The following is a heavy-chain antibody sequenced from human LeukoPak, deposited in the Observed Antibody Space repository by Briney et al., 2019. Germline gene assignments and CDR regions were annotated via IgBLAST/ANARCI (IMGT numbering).Heavy chain of an antibody. V-gene: IGHV1-18*01. D-gene: IGHD6-19*01. CDR2: ISANSGNT. CDR1: GYTFTSYG. CDR3: ARDIAVAGEPDY. Sequence: ASVQVSCKASGYTFTSYGFTWVRQAPGQGLEWMGWISANSGNTNYAPKFQGRVTMTTDTSTSTAYMDLRSLRSDDTAVYYCARDIAVAGEPDYWGQGTLVTVSS. J-gene: IGHJ4*02.